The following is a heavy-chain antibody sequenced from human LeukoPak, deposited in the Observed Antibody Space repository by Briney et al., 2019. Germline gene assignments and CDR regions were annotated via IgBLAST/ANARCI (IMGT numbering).Heavy chain of an antibody. V-gene: IGHV3-73*01. CDR3: TSQDGYNPSSGY. Sequence: PGGSLKPSCAASGFTFSASAMHWVRQASGKGLEWVGRIRSKANSYATTYAASLKGRFTISRGDSENTAYLQMNSVKTEDTAVYYCTSQDGYNPSSGYWGQGTLVTVSS. J-gene: IGHJ4*02. CDR1: GFTFSASA. D-gene: IGHD5-24*01. CDR2: IRSKANSYAT.